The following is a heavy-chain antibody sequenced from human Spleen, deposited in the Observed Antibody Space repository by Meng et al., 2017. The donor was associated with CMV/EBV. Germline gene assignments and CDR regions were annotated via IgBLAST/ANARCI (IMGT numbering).Heavy chain of an antibody. Sequence: GESLKISFAASGFTFSSYGMHWVRQAPGKGLEWVAFIRYDGSNKYYADSVKGRFTIPRENSKNTLYLQMNSLRAEDTAVYYCAKDTGRGKDMVGDGMDVWGQGTTVTVSS. CDR3: AKDTGRGKDMVGDGMDV. CDR2: IRYDGSNK. V-gene: IGHV3-30*02. CDR1: GFTFSSYG. D-gene: IGHD2-15*01. J-gene: IGHJ6*02.